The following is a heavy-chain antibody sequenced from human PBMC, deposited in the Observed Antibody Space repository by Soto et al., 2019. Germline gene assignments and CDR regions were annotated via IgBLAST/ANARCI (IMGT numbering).Heavy chain of an antibody. V-gene: IGHV1-3*01. J-gene: IGHJ4*03. D-gene: IGHD3-10*01. CDR3: ARRGITLIRGINVRYFDY. CDR1: GYTFTSYS. CDR2: INPGNDDA. Sequence: ASVKVSCKASGYTFTSYSMHWVRQAPGQRLEWLGGINPGNDDARYSQKFQGRVTITRDTSATTAYMELSSLTSEDTAVYYCARRGITLIRGINVRYFDYWGQGTQVTVSS.